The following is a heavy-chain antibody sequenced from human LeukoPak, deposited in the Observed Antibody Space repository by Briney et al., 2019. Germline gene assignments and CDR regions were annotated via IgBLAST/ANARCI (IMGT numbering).Heavy chain of an antibody. V-gene: IGHV4-4*02. CDR1: GGSISSSNW. CDR2: IYHSGRT. Sequence: NPSETLSLTCAVSGGSISSSNWWNWVRQPPGKGLEWIGEIYHSGRTNYNPSLKSRVTISVDNSKNQFSLKLTSVTAADTAVYYCATSVNYGWFDPWGRGTLVTVSS. CDR3: ATSVNYGWFDP. D-gene: IGHD3-10*01. J-gene: IGHJ5*02.